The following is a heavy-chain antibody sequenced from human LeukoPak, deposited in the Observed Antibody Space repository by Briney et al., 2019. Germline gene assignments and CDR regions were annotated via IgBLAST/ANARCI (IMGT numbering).Heavy chain of an antibody. J-gene: IGHJ3*02. V-gene: IGHV1-46*01. D-gene: IGHD3-10*01. CDR1: GYTFTSYY. CDR2: INPSGGST. CDR3: ASHDHGSGSPRAFDI. Sequence: ASVRVSCKASGYTFTSYYMHWVRQAPGQGLEWMGIINPSGGSTSYAQKLQGRVTMTRDTSTSTVYMELSSLRSEDTAVYYCASHDHGSGSPRAFDIWGQGTMVTVSS.